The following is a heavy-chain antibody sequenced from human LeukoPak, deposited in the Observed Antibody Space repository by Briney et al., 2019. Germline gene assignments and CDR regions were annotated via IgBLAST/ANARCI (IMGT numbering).Heavy chain of an antibody. CDR2: ISYDGSNK. D-gene: IGHD2-15*01. V-gene: IGHV3-30*03. CDR3: ARDLSLYCSGGSCYSLNY. J-gene: IGHJ4*02. Sequence: GGSLRLSCAASGFTFRSYGMHWVRKAPGKGLEWVAVISYDGSNKYYADSVKGRFTISRDNSKNTLYVQMNSLRAEDTAVYYCARDLSLYCSGGSCYSLNYWGQGTLVTVSS. CDR1: GFTFRSYG.